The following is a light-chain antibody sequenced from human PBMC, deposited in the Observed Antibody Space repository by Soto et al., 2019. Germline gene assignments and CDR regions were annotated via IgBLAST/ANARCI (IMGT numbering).Light chain of an antibody. J-gene: IGKJ1*01. CDR2: GAS. CDR3: QQYGVSPPT. CDR1: QSVPGSH. V-gene: IGKV3-20*01. Sequence: EIVLTQSPGTLSLSPGERATLSCRASQSVPGSHLAWYQQSHGQAPRPLIYGASNRATGIPDRFDGSGSGTDFTLTITRLEPDDFAVYYCQQYGVSPPTFGQGTRV.